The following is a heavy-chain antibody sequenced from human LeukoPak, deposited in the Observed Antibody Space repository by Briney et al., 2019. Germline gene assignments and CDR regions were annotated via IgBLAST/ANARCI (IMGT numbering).Heavy chain of an antibody. CDR3: ARGAQYCSNGVCENWFDP. J-gene: IGHJ5*02. CDR2: FYHGRST. CDR1: GYSISTGYY. D-gene: IGHD2-8*01. V-gene: IGHV4-38-2*02. Sequence: SETLSLTCTVSGYSISTGYYWVWIRQPPGMELEWIGTFYHGRSTYYNPSLKCRVTISVDTSKNQFSLKLSSVTAADTAVYYCARGAQYCSNGVCENWFDPWGQGTLVTVSS.